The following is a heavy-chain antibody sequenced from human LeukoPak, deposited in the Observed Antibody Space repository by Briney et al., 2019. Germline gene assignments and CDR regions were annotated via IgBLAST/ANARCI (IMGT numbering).Heavy chain of an antibody. CDR2: IIPIFGTA. J-gene: IGHJ1*01. CDR3: ARDAPPSSTSYEYFQH. D-gene: IGHD2-2*01. Sequence: SVKVSCKASGGTFSSYAISWVRQAPGQGLEWMGGIIPIFGTANYAQKFQGRVTITADESTSTAYMELSSLRSEDTAVYYCARDAPPSSTSYEYFQHWGQGTLVTVSS. V-gene: IGHV1-69*13. CDR1: GGTFSSYA.